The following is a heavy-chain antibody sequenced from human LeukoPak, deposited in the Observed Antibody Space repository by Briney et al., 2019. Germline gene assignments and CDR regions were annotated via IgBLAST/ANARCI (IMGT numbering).Heavy chain of an antibody. CDR3: ARATVGARDAFDI. D-gene: IGHD1-26*01. Sequence: SETLSLTCTVSVDSISSYYWSWIRQPAGKGLEWIGRIYTSGSTNYNPSLKSRVTMSVDTSKNQLSLKLSSVTAADTAVYFCARATVGARDAFDIWGQGTMVTVSS. V-gene: IGHV4-4*07. CDR1: VDSISSYY. CDR2: IYTSGST. J-gene: IGHJ3*02.